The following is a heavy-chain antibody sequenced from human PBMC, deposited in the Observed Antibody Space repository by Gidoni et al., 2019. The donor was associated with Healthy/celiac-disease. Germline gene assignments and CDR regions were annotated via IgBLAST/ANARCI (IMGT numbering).Heavy chain of an antibody. Sequence: QVQLQQWGAGLLKPSETLSLTCAVYGGSFSGYYWSWIRQPPGKGLEWIGEINHSGSTNYTPSLKSRVTISVDTSKNQFSLKLSYVTAADTAVYYCAVGYSSGYYLSFFDYWGQGTLVTVSS. J-gene: IGHJ4*02. CDR1: GGSFSGYY. V-gene: IGHV4-34*01. CDR3: AVGYSSGYYLSFFDY. CDR2: INHSGST. D-gene: IGHD3-22*01.